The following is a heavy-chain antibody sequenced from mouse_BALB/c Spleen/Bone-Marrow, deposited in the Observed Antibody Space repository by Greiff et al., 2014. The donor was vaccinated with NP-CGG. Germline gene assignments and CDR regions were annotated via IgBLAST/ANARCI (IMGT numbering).Heavy chain of an antibody. CDR3: ARDDYDDY. J-gene: IGHJ2*01. CDR1: GYTFTNYW. Sequence: VKLVESGAELAKPGASVKMSCKASGYTFTNYWMHWVKQRPGQGLEWIGYINLSTGYTEYNQKFKDKATLTADKSSSTPYMQLSSLTSEDSAVYYCARDDYDDYWGQGTTLTVSS. CDR2: INLSTGYT. D-gene: IGHD2-4*01. V-gene: IGHV1-7*01.